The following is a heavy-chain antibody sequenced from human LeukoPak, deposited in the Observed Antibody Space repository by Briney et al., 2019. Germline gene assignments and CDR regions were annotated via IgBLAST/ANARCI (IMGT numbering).Heavy chain of an antibody. Sequence: GGSLRLSCSVSGFTFSTYVMHWVRQAPGKGLEYVSAIGSNGDNTCYADSVKGRFTISRDNSKNTLYLQMSSLRADDTAVYYCLRGTGYWGQGTMVTVSS. CDR3: LRGTGY. CDR1: GFTFSTYV. V-gene: IGHV3-64D*06. J-gene: IGHJ4*02. CDR2: IGSNGDNT.